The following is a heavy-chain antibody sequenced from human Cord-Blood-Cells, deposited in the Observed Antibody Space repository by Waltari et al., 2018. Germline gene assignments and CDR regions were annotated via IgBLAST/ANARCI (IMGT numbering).Heavy chain of an antibody. Sequence: QVQLVESGGGVVQPGRSLRLSCAASGFTFSSYAMHWVRQAPGKGLEWVAVISYDGSNKYYADSVKGRFTISRDNSKNTLYLQMNSLRVEDTAVYYCARDHPDYWGQGTLVTVSS. J-gene: IGHJ4*02. CDR2: ISYDGSNK. CDR1: GFTFSSYA. V-gene: IGHV3-30*01. CDR3: ARDHPDY.